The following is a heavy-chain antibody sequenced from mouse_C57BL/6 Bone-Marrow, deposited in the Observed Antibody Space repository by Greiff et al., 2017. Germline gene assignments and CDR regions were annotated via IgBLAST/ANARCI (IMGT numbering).Heavy chain of an antibody. V-gene: IGHV5-4*01. Sequence: EVMLVESGGGLVKPGGSLKLSCAASGFTFSSYAMSWVRQTPEKRLEWVATISDGGSYTYYPDNVKGRFTISRDNAKNNLYLQMSHLKSEATAMYYCARDLLSYWGQGTLVTVSA. CDR2: ISDGGSYT. J-gene: IGHJ3*01. CDR1: GFTFSSYA. CDR3: ARDLLSY.